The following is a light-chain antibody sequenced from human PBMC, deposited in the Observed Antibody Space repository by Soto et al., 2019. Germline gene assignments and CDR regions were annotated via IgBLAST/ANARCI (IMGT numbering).Light chain of an antibody. J-gene: IGKJ5*01. CDR3: QQISTYPAT. CDR1: QGISSY. V-gene: IGKV1-9*01. Sequence: IQLTQSPSSLSASVGDRVTITCRASQGISSYLAWYQQKPGKVPELLIYAASTLQSGVPSRFSGSGSGTDFTLTIRSLQPEDFATYYCQQISTYPATFGQGTRLELK. CDR2: AAS.